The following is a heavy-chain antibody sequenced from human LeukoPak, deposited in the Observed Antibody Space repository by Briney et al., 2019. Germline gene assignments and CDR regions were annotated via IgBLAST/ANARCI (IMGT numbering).Heavy chain of an antibody. CDR1: GFTFSSYA. J-gene: IGHJ4*02. Sequence: AGGSLRLSCAASGFTFSSYALTWVHQAPGKGLEWVSTISNSGGSTYYADSVKGRFTISRDNSKNALYLQMNSLRAEDTAIYYCAKESSSGGLDYWGQGTLVTVSS. CDR3: AKESSSGGLDY. V-gene: IGHV3-23*01. CDR2: ISNSGGST. D-gene: IGHD6-19*01.